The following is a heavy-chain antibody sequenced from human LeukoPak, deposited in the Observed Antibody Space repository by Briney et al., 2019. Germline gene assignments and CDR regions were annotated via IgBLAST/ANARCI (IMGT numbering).Heavy chain of an antibody. CDR3: ARFYGAPPEDAFDI. Sequence: GESLKISCKGSGYSFSNYYIDWVRQMPGKGLEWMGVMYPGGSDIRYSPSLQGQVTISADKSISTAYLQWSSLKASDTAMYYCARFYGAPPEDAFDIWGQGTMVTVSS. J-gene: IGHJ3*02. CDR2: MYPGGSDI. V-gene: IGHV5-51*01. CDR1: GYSFSNYY. D-gene: IGHD4/OR15-4a*01.